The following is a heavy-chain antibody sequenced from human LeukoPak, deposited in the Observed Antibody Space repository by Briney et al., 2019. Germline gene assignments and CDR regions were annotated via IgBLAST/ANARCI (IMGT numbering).Heavy chain of an antibody. CDR1: GSTFTSYY. Sequence: ASVKVSCKAVGSTFTSYYMHWVRQSPGQGLEWMGIINPSGVSTSYAQKFQGRVTMTRDTSTSTVYMELSSLRSEDTAVYYCARGSGITIFGVVKSWFDPWGQGTLVTVSS. D-gene: IGHD3-3*01. V-gene: IGHV1-46*01. CDR3: ARGSGITIFGVVKSWFDP. CDR2: INPSGVST. J-gene: IGHJ5*02.